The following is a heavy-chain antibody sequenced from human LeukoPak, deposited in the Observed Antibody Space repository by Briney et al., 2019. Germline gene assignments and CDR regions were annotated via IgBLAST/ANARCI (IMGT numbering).Heavy chain of an antibody. CDR1: RFTFSSYS. D-gene: IGHD3-10*01. Sequence: GGSLRLSCAASRFTFSSYSMNWVRQAPGKGLEWVSSISSSSSYIYYADSVKGRFTISRDNAKNSLYLQMNSLRAEDTAVYYCARVYYYVSGSRWGDYFDYWGQGTLVTVSS. CDR3: ARVYYYVSGSRWGDYFDY. V-gene: IGHV3-21*01. CDR2: ISSSSSYI. J-gene: IGHJ4*02.